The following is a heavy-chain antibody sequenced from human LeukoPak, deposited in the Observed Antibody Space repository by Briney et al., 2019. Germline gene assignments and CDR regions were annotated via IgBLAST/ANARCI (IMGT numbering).Heavy chain of an antibody. CDR1: GGSISSYY. J-gene: IGHJ4*02. V-gene: IGHV4-59*08. D-gene: IGHD5-12*01. CDR3: ARGDSGYVGY. Sequence: SETLSLTCTVSGGSISSYYWSWIRQPPGKGPEWIGYIYYSGSTNYNPSLKSRVTISVDTSKNQFSLKLSSVTAADTAVYYCARGDSGYVGYWGQGTLVTVSS. CDR2: IYYSGST.